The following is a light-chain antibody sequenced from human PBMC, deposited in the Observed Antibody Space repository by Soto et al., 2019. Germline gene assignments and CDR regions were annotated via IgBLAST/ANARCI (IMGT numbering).Light chain of an antibody. J-gene: IGLJ1*01. CDR2: DVN. V-gene: IGLV2-14*03. CDR1: SSDIGGFTF. CDR3: SSYTSSSTHV. Sequence: QSALTQPASVSGSPGQSITISCTGTSSDIGGFTFVSWYQQHPGKVPKLMIFDVNRRPSGVSDRFSGSKSGNTASLTISGLQADDDGDYYCSSYTSSSTHVFGSGTKLTVL.